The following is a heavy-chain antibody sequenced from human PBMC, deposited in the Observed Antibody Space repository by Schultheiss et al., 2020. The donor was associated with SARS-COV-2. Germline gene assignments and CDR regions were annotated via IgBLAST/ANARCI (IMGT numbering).Heavy chain of an antibody. V-gene: IGHV4-34*01. Sequence: SETLSLTCAVYGGSFSGYYWSWIRQSPGKGLEWIGYIYYSGSTYYNPSLESRVTISVDTSKNQFSLKLTSVTAADTAVYYCARPGIGWETYYFDLWGQGTLVTVSS. J-gene: IGHJ4*01. CDR2: IYYSGST. D-gene: IGHD6-19*01. CDR3: ARPGIGWETYYFDL. CDR1: GGSFSGYY.